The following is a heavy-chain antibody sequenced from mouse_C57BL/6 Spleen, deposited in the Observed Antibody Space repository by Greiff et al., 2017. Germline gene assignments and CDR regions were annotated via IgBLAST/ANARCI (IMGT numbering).Heavy chain of an antibody. CDR3: ARYGVPGSSGAWFAY. CDR1: GYTFTGYW. V-gene: IGHV1-9*01. Sequence: VKLMESGAELMKPGASVKLSCKATGYTFTGYWIEWVKQRPGHGLEWIGEILPGSGSTNYNEKFKGKATFTADASSNTAYMQLSSLTTEDSAIYYCARYGVPGSSGAWFAYWGQGTLVTVSA. CDR2: ILPGSGST. J-gene: IGHJ3*01. D-gene: IGHD3-2*02.